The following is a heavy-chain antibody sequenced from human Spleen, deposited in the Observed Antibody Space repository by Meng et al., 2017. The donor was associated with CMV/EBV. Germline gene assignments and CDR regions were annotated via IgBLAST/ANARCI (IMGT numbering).Heavy chain of an antibody. D-gene: IGHD2-2*01. CDR2: INPNSGGT. CDR1: GYNIIELS. Sequence: ASVKVSCKVSGYNIIELSMHWVRQAPGQGLEWMGWINPNSGGTNYAQKFQGRVTMTRDTSISTAYMELSRLRSDDTAVYYCARGYQLPDSERDGMDVWGQGTTVTVSS. CDR3: ARGYQLPDSERDGMDV. V-gene: IGHV1-2*02. J-gene: IGHJ6*02.